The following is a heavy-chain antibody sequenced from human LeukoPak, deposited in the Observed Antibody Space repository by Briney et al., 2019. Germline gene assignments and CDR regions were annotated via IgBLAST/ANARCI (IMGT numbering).Heavy chain of an antibody. CDR1: GGSISSSSYY. J-gene: IGHJ4*02. D-gene: IGHD1-26*01. CDR3: ATIVGASLEDFDY. V-gene: IGHV4-39*07. Sequence: PSETLSLTCTVSGGSISSSSYYWGWIRQPPGKGLEWIGSIYYSGSTYYNPSLKSRVTISVDTSKNQFSLKLSSVTAADTAVYYCATIVGASLEDFDYWGQGTLVTVSS. CDR2: IYYSGST.